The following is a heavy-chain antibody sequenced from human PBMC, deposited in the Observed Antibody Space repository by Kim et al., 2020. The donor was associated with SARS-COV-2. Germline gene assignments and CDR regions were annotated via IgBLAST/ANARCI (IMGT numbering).Heavy chain of an antibody. Sequence: ASVKVSCKASGYTFTSYDINWVRQATGQGLEWMGWMNPNSGNTGYAQKFQGRVTMTRNTSISTAYMELSSLRSEDTAVYYCARVRARNVLRYFDWLYSWGQGTLVTVSS. CDR1: GYTFTSYD. D-gene: IGHD3-9*01. J-gene: IGHJ5*01. V-gene: IGHV1-8*01. CDR3: ARVRARNVLRYFDWLYS. CDR2: MNPNSGNT.